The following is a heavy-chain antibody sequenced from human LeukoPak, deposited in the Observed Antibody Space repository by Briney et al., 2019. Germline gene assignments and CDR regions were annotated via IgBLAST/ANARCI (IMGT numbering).Heavy chain of an antibody. D-gene: IGHD6-19*01. J-gene: IGHJ6*02. CDR1: GFTVSSYG. V-gene: IGHV3-30*18. CDR2: ISYDGSNK. Sequence: GRSLRLSCAASGFTVSSYGMDWVRQAPGKGLEWVAVISYDGSNKYYADSVTGRFTICRDNSKNTLYLQIDSLRAEDTAVYYCAKDGGSSGWYATYYYYYGMDVWGQGTTVTVSS. CDR3: AKDGGSSGWYATYYYYYGMDV.